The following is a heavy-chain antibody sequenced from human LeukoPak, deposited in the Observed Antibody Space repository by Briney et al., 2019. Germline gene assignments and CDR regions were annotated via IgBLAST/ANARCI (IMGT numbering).Heavy chain of an antibody. V-gene: IGHV4-34*01. CDR2: INHSGST. Sequence: SEPLPLTCAVYGGPSSGYYWSWIRQPPRKGLEWIGEINHSGSTNYNPSLKSRVTISVDTSKNQFSLKLSSVTAADTAVYYCAIRGYSYGWYFDYWGQGTLVTVSS. D-gene: IGHD5-18*01. CDR3: AIRGYSYGWYFDY. CDR1: GGPSSGYY. J-gene: IGHJ4*02.